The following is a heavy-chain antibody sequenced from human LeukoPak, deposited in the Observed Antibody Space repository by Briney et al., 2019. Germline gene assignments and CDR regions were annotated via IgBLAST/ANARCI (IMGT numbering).Heavy chain of an antibody. D-gene: IGHD2-8*01. CDR1: GFTFSHYL. V-gene: IGHV3-74*01. CDR3: GRGGNGIDV. Sequence: GGSLRLSCAASGFTFSHYLMHWVRQAPGKGLVWFSRINSDESNTNSYADSVKDRFIISRDNAKNTLYLQMNSLRAEDTAVYFCGRGGNGIDVWGQGTTVIVSS. CDR2: INSDESNT. J-gene: IGHJ3*01.